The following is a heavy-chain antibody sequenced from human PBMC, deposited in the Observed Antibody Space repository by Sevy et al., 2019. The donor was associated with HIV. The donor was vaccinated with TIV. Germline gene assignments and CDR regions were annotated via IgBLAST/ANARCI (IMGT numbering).Heavy chain of an antibody. D-gene: IGHD3-22*01. CDR2: INHSGST. V-gene: IGHV4-34*01. J-gene: IGHJ4*02. Sequence: SETLSLTCAVYGGSFSGYYWSWIRQPPGKGLEWIGEINHSGSTNYNPYLKSRVTISVDTSKNQFSLKLSSVTAADTAVYYCAGGSVSGYYDYWGQGTLVTVSS. CDR3: AGGSVSGYYDY. CDR1: GGSFSGYY.